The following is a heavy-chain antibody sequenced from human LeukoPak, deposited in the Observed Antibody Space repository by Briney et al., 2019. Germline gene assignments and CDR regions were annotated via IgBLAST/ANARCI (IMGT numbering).Heavy chain of an antibody. V-gene: IGHV1-69*05. CDR2: IIPIFGTA. J-gene: IGHJ4*02. CDR3: ARQSGDSSGYFQYYFDY. Sequence: GSSVKVSCKASGGTFSSYAISWVLQAPGQGLEWMGGIIPIFGTANYAQKFQGRVTITTDESTSTAYMELSSLRSEDTAVYYCARQSGDSSGYFQYYFDYWGQGTLVTVSS. D-gene: IGHD3-22*01. CDR1: GGTFSSYA.